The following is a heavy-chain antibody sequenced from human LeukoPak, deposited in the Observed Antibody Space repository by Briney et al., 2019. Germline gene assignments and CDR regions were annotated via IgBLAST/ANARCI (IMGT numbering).Heavy chain of an antibody. Sequence: GGSLRLSCAASGFTFSSYAMSWVRQAPGKGLEWVSYISSSSSTIYYADSVKGRFTISRDNAKNSLYLQMNSLRAEDTAVYYCARSPDSSSSSFYYYYMDVWGKGTTVTVSS. V-gene: IGHV3-48*04. D-gene: IGHD6-6*01. CDR1: GFTFSSYA. CDR2: ISSSSSTI. CDR3: ARSPDSSSSSFYYYYMDV. J-gene: IGHJ6*03.